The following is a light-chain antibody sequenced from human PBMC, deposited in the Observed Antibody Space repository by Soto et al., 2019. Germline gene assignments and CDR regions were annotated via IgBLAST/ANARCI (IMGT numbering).Light chain of an antibody. V-gene: IGKV3-11*01. CDR2: EAS. CDR3: QQRSNLVT. J-gene: IGKJ4*01. CDR1: QSVSSH. Sequence: ELVLTQSPATLSLSPGERATLSCRASQSVSSHLARYQQKPGQAPRLLMYEASNRATGIPARFSGSGSGTDFTLTVSGIEPEDFAVYYCQQRSNLVTFGGGTKVEIK.